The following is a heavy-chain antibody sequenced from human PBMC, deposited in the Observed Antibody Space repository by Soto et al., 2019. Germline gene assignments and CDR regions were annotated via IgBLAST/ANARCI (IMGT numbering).Heavy chain of an antibody. Sequence: PSETLSLTSTVSGSSISTGSTYWSWIRQHPGKGLEWIGYIYHSGRTYYNPPLKSRETISLDTSQNQFSLKLSSVTAADTAGYFFARDYMAVVEWGQGTLGTVSS. CDR2: IYHSGRT. D-gene: IGHD2-15*01. J-gene: IGHJ4*02. CDR1: GSSISTGSTY. V-gene: IGHV4-31*03. CDR3: ARDYMAVVE.